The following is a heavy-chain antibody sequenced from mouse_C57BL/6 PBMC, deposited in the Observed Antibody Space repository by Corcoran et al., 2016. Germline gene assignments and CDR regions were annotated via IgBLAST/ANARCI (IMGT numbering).Heavy chain of an antibody. J-gene: IGHJ2*01. D-gene: IGHD1-1*01. CDR2: ISYDGSN. Sequence: DVQLQESGPGLVKPSQSLSLTCSVTGYSITSGYYWNWIRQFPGNKLEWMGYISYDGSNNYNPSLKNRISITRDTSKNQFFLKLNSVTTEDTATYYCASEGYYGSSLDYWGQGTTLTVSS. CDR3: ASEGYYGSSLDY. CDR1: GYSITSGYY. V-gene: IGHV3-6*01.